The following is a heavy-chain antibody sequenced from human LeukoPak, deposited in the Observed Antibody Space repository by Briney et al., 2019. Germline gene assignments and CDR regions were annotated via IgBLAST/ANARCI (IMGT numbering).Heavy chain of an antibody. CDR3: ARHVGVVTAQLYWYFDL. J-gene: IGHJ2*01. CDR1: GDSISNNSYC. D-gene: IGHD2-21*02. Sequence: PSETLSLTCTVSGDSISNNSYCWGLIRQPPGKGLEWIGSGFYSGSTSYNPSLKSRVAVSVDTSRNQFSLQLSSVTAADTDVYYCARHVGVVTAQLYWYFDLWGRGTLVTVSS. CDR2: GFYSGST. V-gene: IGHV4-39*01.